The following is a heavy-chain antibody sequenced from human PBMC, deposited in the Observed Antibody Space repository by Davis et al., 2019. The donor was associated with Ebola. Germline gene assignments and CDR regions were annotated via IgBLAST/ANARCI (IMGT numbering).Heavy chain of an antibody. V-gene: IGHV3-23*01. D-gene: IGHD3-10*01. CDR1: GFTFSSYA. CDR2: ISGSGGST. CDR3: AKDLLGSGSGSYYNVLFDY. J-gene: IGHJ4*02. Sequence: GGSLRLSCAASGFTFSSYAMSWVRQAPGKGLEWVSAISGSGGSTYYADSVKGRFTISRDNSKNTLYLQMNSLRVEDTAVYYCAKDLLGSGSGSYYNVLFDYWGQGSLVTVSS.